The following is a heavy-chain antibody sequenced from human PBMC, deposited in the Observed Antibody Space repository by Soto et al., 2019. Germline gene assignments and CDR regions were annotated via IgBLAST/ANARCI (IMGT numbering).Heavy chain of an antibody. CDR2: IYDSETT. CDR1: GDSVSSGGYS. J-gene: IGHJ3*01. CDR3: ARENFVVIIHDAFDL. V-gene: IGHV4-31*03. D-gene: IGHD3-9*01. Sequence: QVQLQESGPGLVMPSQTLSLTCTVSGDSVSSGGYSGNWIRQHPGRVLEWLGYIYDSETTYYNPSSESRLSISVDASKNPFSLKVTSVAPADTAVYYRARENFVVIIHDAFDLWGQGTMVTVSS.